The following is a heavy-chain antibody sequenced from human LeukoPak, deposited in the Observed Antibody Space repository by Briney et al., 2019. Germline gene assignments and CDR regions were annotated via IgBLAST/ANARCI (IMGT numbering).Heavy chain of an antibody. Sequence: GGSLRLSCAASGFTFSSYSMNWARQAPGKGLEWVSSISSSSSYIYYTDSVKGRFTISRDNAKNSLYLQMNSLRAEDTAVYYCARDRAGAARAYMDVWGKGTTVTVSS. CDR3: ARDRAGAARAYMDV. CDR1: GFTFSSYS. J-gene: IGHJ6*03. CDR2: ISSSSSYI. V-gene: IGHV3-21*01. D-gene: IGHD6-6*01.